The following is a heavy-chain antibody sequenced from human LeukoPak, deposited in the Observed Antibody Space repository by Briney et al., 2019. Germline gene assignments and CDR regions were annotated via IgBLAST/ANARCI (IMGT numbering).Heavy chain of an antibody. CDR1: GYTFTGYY. J-gene: IGHJ4*02. V-gene: IGHV1-2*02. CDR2: INPNSGGT. Sequence: GASVKVSCEASGYTFTGYYMHWVRQAPGQGLEWMGWINPNSGGTNYAQKFQGRVTMTRDTSISTAYMELSRLRSDDTAVYYCARVIHVWGSSGNLFDYWGQGTLVTVSS. CDR3: ARVIHVWGSSGNLFDY. D-gene: IGHD3-16*01.